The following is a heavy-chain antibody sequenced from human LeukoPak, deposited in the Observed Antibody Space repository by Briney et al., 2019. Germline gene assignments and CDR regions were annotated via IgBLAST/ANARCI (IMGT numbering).Heavy chain of an antibody. CDR3: ARDGPLAPAGGLFDY. J-gene: IGHJ4*02. CDR1: GDSVSADSAT. Sequence: SQTLSLTCAISGDSVSADSATWNWIRQSPSRGLEWLGRTYYRSKWSNDYAVSVRSRITINPDTSKNLFSLHHNSVTPEETAIDFGARDGPLAPAGGLFDYWGQGILVTVSS. V-gene: IGHV6-1*01. CDR2: TYYRSKWSN. D-gene: IGHD6-13*01.